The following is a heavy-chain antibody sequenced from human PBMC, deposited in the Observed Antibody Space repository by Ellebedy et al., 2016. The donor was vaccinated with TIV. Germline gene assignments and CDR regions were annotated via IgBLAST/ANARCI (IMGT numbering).Heavy chain of an antibody. V-gene: IGHV1-2*02. CDR2: INPNSGGT. CDR1: GYPFTGYY. Sequence: ASVKVSCKASGYPFTGYYTHWVRQAPGQGLEWMGWINPNSGGTNYAQKFQGRVTMTRDTSINTAYMELSRLRTDDTAVYYCVREEHLGNYAAPPHFWGQGTLVTVSS. J-gene: IGHJ4*02. CDR3: VREEHLGNYAAPPHF. D-gene: IGHD4/OR15-4a*01.